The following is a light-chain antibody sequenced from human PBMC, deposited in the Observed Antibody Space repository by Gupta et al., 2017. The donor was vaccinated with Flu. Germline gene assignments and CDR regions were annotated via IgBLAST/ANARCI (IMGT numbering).Light chain of an antibody. CDR3: QVWDSSSDHWV. CDR1: NIGSKS. Sequence: SYVLTQPPSVSVAPGQTARLTCGGNNIGSKSVHWYQQKSGQAPVLVVYDDSDRPSGIPERISGSNSGSTATLTISRVEAGEEADYYCQVWDSSSDHWVFGGGTKLTVL. J-gene: IGLJ3*02. V-gene: IGLV3-21*02. CDR2: DDS.